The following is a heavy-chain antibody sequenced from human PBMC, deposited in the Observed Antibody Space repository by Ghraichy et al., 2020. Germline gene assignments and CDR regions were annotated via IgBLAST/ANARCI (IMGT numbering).Heavy chain of an antibody. V-gene: IGHV4-61*01. D-gene: IGHD6-19*01. CDR2: IYYSGST. J-gene: IGHJ4*02. CDR1: GGSVSSGSYY. Sequence: SETLSLTCTVSGGSVSSGSYYWSWIRQPPGKGLEWIGYIYYSGSTNYNPSLKSRVTISVDTSKNQFSLKLSSVTAADTAVYYCASIAVAGLLFDYWGQGTLVTVSS. CDR3: ASIAVAGLLFDY.